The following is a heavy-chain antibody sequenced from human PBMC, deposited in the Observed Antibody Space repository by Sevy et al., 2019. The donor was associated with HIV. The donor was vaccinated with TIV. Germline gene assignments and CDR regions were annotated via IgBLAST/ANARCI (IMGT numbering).Heavy chain of an antibody. CDR2: FDPEDGET. V-gene: IGHV1-24*01. CDR3: VTNSRYISGSTYYSAEGLFDP. Sequence: ASVKVSCKVSGYTLTELSMHWVRQAPGKGLEWMGGFDPEDGETVYAQKFQCRVTVTEDTSTDTAYMELSSLRSEDTAVYYCVTNSRYISGSTYYSAEGLFDPWGQGTLVTVSS. CDR1: GYTLTELS. J-gene: IGHJ5*02. D-gene: IGHD2-15*01.